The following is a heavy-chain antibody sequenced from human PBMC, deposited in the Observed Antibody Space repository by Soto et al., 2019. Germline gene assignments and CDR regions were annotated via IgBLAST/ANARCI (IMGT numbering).Heavy chain of an antibody. CDR1: GGSISSYY. J-gene: IGHJ5*02. Sequence: QVQLQESGPGLVKPSETLSLTCTVSGGSISSYYWSWIRQPPGKGLEWIGYIYYSGSTNYNPSLKRRVTISVDTSKNQFSLKLSSVTAADTAVYYCARGSYYPTWFDPWGQGTLVTVSS. V-gene: IGHV4-59*01. CDR2: IYYSGST. CDR3: ARGSYYPTWFDP. D-gene: IGHD3-10*01.